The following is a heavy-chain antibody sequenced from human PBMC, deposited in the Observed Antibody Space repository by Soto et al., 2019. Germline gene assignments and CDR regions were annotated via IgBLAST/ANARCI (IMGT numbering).Heavy chain of an antibody. V-gene: IGHV3-30-3*01. CDR3: ARERGLSGWELSYAFDI. D-gene: IGHD1-26*01. CDR2: ISYDGSNK. CDR1: GFTFSSYA. Sequence: GGSLRLSCAASGFTFSSYAMHWVRQAPGKGLEWVAVISYDGSNKYYADSVKGRFTISRDNSKNTLYLQMNSLRAEDTAVYYCARERGLSGWELSYAFDIWGQGTMVTVSS. J-gene: IGHJ3*02.